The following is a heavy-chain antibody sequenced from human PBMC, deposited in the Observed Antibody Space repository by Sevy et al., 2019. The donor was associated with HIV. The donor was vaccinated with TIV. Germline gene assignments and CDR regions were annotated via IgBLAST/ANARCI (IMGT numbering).Heavy chain of an antibody. CDR2: ISNSGGNT. Sequence: GGSLRLSCAASGFTFSTYAMGWVRQAPWKGLEWVSAISNSGGNTYYADSVKGRFTISRDNSKNTLYLQMNSLRAEDTAVYYCAKDGAPYCTGGICFPYWYFDLWGRGTLVTVSS. V-gene: IGHV3-23*01. CDR1: GFTFSTYA. CDR3: AKDGAPYCTGGICFPYWYFDL. D-gene: IGHD2-8*02. J-gene: IGHJ2*01.